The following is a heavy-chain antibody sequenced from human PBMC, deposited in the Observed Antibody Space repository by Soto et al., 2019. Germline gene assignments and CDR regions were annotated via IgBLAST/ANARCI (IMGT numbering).Heavy chain of an antibody. D-gene: IGHD3-3*02. CDR3: ARRMPPDLQGMLASTRWFDP. J-gene: IGHJ5*02. CDR1: GGSFSGYS. V-gene: IGHV4-34*01. CDR2: VNQRGHT. Sequence: NPSETLSLTCVVTGGSFSGYSWSWIRQTPGKGLQWIGEVNQRGHTTYNSSLKSRTTISVDTSKNQFSLRLTSVSAADTAVYYCARRMPPDLQGMLASTRWFDPWGQGTQVTVSS.